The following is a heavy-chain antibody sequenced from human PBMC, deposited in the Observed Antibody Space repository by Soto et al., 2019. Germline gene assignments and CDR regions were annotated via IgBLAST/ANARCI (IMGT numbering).Heavy chain of an antibody. CDR3: ARDSVHYYDSSGYDYYGMDV. CDR1: GFTFSSYS. CDR2: ISSSSSTI. D-gene: IGHD3-22*01. Sequence: EVQLVESGGGLVKPGGSLRLSCAASGFTFSSYSMNWVRQAPGKGLEWVSYISSSSSTIYYADSVKGRFTISRDNAKNSLYLQMNSLRDEDTAVYYCARDSVHYYDSSGYDYYGMDVWGQGTTVTVSS. V-gene: IGHV3-48*02. J-gene: IGHJ6*02.